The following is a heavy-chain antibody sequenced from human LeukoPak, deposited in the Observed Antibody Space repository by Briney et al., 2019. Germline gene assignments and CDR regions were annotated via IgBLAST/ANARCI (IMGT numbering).Heavy chain of an antibody. CDR1: GGSISSYY. Sequence: SETLTLTCTVSGGSISSYYWSWIRQPPGKGLEWIGYIYYSGSTCYNPSLKSRVTISVDTSKNQFSLKLSSVTAADTAVYYCASARDGYELLDPWGQGTLVTVSS. J-gene: IGHJ5*02. V-gene: IGHV4-59*08. CDR3: ASARDGYELLDP. CDR2: IYYSGST. D-gene: IGHD5-24*01.